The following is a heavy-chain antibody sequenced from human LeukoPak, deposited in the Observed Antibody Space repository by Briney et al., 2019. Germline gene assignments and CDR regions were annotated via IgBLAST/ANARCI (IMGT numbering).Heavy chain of an antibody. CDR1: GGSFSGYY. D-gene: IGHD6-19*01. V-gene: IGHV4-34*01. J-gene: IGHJ4*02. CDR3: AGTTSGWEKGDY. CDR2: INHSGST. Sequence: SETLSLTCAVYGGSFSGYYWSWIRQPPGKGLEWIGEINHSGSTNYNPSLKSRVTISVDTSKNQFSLKLSSVTAADTAVYYCAGTTSGWEKGDYWGQGTLVTVSS.